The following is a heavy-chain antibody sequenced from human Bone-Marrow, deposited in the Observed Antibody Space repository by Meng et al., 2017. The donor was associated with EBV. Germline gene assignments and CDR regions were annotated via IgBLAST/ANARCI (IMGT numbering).Heavy chain of an antibody. CDR2: LIPDFGTP. J-gene: IGHJ4*02. CDR3: ARESGRGYTPDF. CDR1: GGAFRYSA. Sequence: QVLGVQHGAEVKTTGSWVKVSCKASGGAFRYSAISWVRQAPGQGLEWMGGLIPDFGTPDYAPNYQDRVTITADESTSTAYMELNSLTTEDTAIYYCARESGRGYTPDFWGQGTLVTVSS. V-gene: IGHV1-69*01. D-gene: IGHD3-10*01.